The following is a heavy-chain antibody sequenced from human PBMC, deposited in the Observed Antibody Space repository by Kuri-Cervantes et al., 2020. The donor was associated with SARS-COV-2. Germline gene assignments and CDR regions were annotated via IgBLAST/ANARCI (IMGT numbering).Heavy chain of an antibody. CDR3: TRNDFWSGYSDY. D-gene: IGHD3-3*01. Sequence: GGSLRLSCTASGFTFGDYAMSWVRQAPGKGLEWVGFIRSKAYGGTTEYAASVKGRFTISRDDSKSIAYLQMNGLKTEDTAVYYCTRNDFWSGYSDYWGQGTLVTVSS. CDR2: IRSKAYGGTT. CDR1: GFTFGDYA. V-gene: IGHV3-49*04. J-gene: IGHJ4*02.